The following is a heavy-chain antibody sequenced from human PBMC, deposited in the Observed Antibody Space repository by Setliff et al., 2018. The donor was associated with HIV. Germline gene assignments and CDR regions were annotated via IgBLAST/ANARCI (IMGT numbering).Heavy chain of an antibody. D-gene: IGHD1-1*01. CDR3: ARAAGDWNTLDI. CDR2: INPNSGGT. Sequence: ASVKVSCKASGYSFTDSYIHWVRQAPGQGFEWLGRINPNSGGTITAERFLGRVSMTRDTSTGTAYMDLSRLRSDDTAIYYCARAAGDWNTLDIWGQGTMVTVSS. J-gene: IGHJ3*02. V-gene: IGHV1-2*02. CDR1: GYSFTDSY.